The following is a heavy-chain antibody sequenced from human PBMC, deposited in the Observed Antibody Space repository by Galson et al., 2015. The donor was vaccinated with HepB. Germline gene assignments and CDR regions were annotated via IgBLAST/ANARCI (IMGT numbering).Heavy chain of an antibody. D-gene: IGHD6-6*01. CDR1: GYTFTSYD. CDR2: ISAYNGNT. V-gene: IGHV1-18*01. J-gene: IGHJ4*02. Sequence: SVKVSCKASGYTFTSYDINWVRQAPGQGLEWMGWISAYNGNTNYAQKLQGRVTMTTGTSTSTAYMELRSLRSDDTAVYYCARLGIAARPTPLSLDYWGQGTLVTVSS. CDR3: ARLGIAARPTPLSLDY.